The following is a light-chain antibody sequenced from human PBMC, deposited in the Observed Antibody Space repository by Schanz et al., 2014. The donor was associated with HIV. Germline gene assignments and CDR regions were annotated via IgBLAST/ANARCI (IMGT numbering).Light chain of an antibody. Sequence: QSALTQPPSVSGAPGQRVTISCTGTRSNIGTGFDVHWYQLLPGTAPKVLIFANTHRPSGVPDRFSGSKSGTSASLAITGLQAEDEADYYCSSYTTSRTLAFGTGTKLTVL. CDR2: ANT. CDR3: SSYTTSRTLA. J-gene: IGLJ1*01. CDR1: RSNIGTGFD. V-gene: IGLV1-40*01.